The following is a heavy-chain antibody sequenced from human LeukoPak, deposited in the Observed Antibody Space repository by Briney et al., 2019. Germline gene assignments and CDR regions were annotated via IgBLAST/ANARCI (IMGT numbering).Heavy chain of an antibody. CDR1: GGSISSYY. V-gene: IGHV4-59*08. D-gene: IGHD3-22*01. CDR3: ASMRSSGSEVGY. Sequence: SETPSLTCTVSGGSISSYYWSWIRQPPGKGLEWIGYIYYSGSTNYNPSLKSRVTISVDTSKNQFSLKLSSVTAADTAVYYCASMRSSGSEVGYWGQGTLVTVSS. J-gene: IGHJ4*02. CDR2: IYYSGST.